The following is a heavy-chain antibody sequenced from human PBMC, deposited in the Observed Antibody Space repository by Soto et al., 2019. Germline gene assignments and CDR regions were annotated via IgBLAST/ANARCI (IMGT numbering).Heavy chain of an antibody. D-gene: IGHD2-15*01. CDR3: TRALVVAGMHSYYHAMDV. Sequence: QVQLVQSGAEVKKPGSSVKVSCKASGGMFSSYAISWVRQAPGQGLEWMGGVIPMSGTTNYAQKRQGRVTITADESTRPAYMEVSSLRSEDTAVYYCTRALVVAGMHSYYHAMDVWGQGTTVTVSS. CDR1: GGMFSSYA. V-gene: IGHV1-69*12. J-gene: IGHJ6*02. CDR2: VIPMSGTT.